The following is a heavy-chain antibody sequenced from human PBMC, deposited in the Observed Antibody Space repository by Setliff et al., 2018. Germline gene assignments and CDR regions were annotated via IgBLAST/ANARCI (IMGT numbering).Heavy chain of an antibody. CDR3: ARYQGWRLRGYGIDY. D-gene: IGHD3-10*01. Sequence: PSETLSLTCTVSGGSISSYYWSWIRQPPGKGLEWIGYIYYSGSTNYNPSLKSRVTISVDTSKNQFSLKLSSVTAADTAVYYCARYQGWRLRGYGIDYWGQGTLVTVSS. CDR1: GGSISSYY. J-gene: IGHJ4*02. V-gene: IGHV4-59*01. CDR2: IYYSGST.